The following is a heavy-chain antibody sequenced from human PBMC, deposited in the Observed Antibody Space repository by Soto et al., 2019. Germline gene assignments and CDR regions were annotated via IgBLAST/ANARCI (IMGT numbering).Heavy chain of an antibody. V-gene: IGHV1-18*04. CDR2: IHSDNPNT. CDR1: GYTFISYG. D-gene: IGHD1-1*01. Sequence: QVQLVQSGAEVKKPGASVKVSCRASGYTFISYGISWVRQAPEQGLEWLGWIHSDNPNTTEAQKFQGRVTMTADTSTSTAYMELRSLRSDDTAVYYCARAIDWNLDYWGQGTLVTVSS. CDR3: ARAIDWNLDY. J-gene: IGHJ4*02.